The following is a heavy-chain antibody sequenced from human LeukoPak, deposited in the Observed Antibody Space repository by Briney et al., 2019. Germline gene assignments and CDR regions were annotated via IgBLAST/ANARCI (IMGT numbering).Heavy chain of an antibody. CDR2: IYYSGST. J-gene: IGHJ4*02. Sequence: SETLSLTCTVSGGSISSYYWSWIRQPPGKGLEWIGCIYYSGSTNYNPSLKSRVTISVDTSKNQFSLKLSSVTAADTAVYYCARGNPNVEGFDYWGQGTLVTASS. D-gene: IGHD3-3*01. CDR1: GGSISSYY. CDR3: ARGNPNVEGFDY. V-gene: IGHV4-59*01.